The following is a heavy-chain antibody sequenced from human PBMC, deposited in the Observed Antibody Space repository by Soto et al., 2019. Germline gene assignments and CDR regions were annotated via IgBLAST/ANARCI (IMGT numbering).Heavy chain of an antibody. Sequence: QVQLQQWGAGLLKPSETLSLNCGVSGGSFSGYYWRWIRQPPGKGLEWIGEINHSGSADYNPSLKSRVTISVDTSKTQISLKLSSVTAADSGVYYCAGETSDYDISAAPTTFDIWGQGTTVSVSS. J-gene: IGHJ3*02. CDR3: AGETSDYDISAAPTTFDI. V-gene: IGHV4-34*01. CDR2: INHSGSA. CDR1: GGSFSGYY. D-gene: IGHD3-9*01.